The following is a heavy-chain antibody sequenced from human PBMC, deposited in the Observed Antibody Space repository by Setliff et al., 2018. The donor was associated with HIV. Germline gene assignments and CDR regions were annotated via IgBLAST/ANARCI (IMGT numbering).Heavy chain of an antibody. CDR3: ARDHIAARSVDY. J-gene: IGHJ4*02. CDR2: INPSGGST. Sequence: GASVKVSCKASGFTFTTYYMHWVRQAPGQGLEWMGIINPSGGSTTYAQKFQGRVTMSRDTSTNTVYMELSSLRSEDTAVYYCARDHIAARSVDYWGQGTLVTVSS. D-gene: IGHD6-6*01. CDR1: GFTFTTYY. V-gene: IGHV1-46*01.